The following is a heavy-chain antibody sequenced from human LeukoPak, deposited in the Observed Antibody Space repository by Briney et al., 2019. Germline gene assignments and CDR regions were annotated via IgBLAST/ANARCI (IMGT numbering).Heavy chain of an antibody. CDR1: GFTFSSYW. CDR2: ISGSGGST. V-gene: IGHV3-23*01. J-gene: IGHJ6*03. CDR3: AKGSTIFGVAPYYMDV. D-gene: IGHD3-3*01. Sequence: QPGGSLRLSCAASGFTFSSYWMSWVRQAPGKGLEWVAAISGSGGSTYYADSVKGRFTISRDNSKNTLYLQMNSLRAEDTAVYYCAKGSTIFGVAPYYMDVWGKGTTVTVSS.